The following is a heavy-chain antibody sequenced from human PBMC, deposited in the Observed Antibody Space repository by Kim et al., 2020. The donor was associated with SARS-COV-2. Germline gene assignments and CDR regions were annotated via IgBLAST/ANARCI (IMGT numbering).Heavy chain of an antibody. Sequence: GGSLRLSCVVSGLTFSSYGMQWVRQAPGKGLEWVTFISFDGRDRFYSDSVKGRFTISRDDSNNILYLQMNSLRVEDTALYYCVTESTLLPAGVFDIWGQGTMVTISS. CDR1: GLTFSSYG. J-gene: IGHJ3*02. CDR2: ISFDGRDR. D-gene: IGHD2-15*01. V-gene: IGHV3-30*03. CDR3: VTESTLLPAGVFDI.